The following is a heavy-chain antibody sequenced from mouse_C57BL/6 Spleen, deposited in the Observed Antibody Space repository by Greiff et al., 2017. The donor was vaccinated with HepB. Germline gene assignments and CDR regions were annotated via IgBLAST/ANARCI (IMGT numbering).Heavy chain of an antibody. CDR1: GFTFSSYT. CDR3: ARIYYGNYGYFDV. V-gene: IGHV5-9*01. D-gene: IGHD2-1*01. J-gene: IGHJ1*03. Sequence: EVQRVESGGGLVKPGGSLKLSCAASGFTFSSYTMSWVRQTPEKRLEWVATISGGGGNTYYPDSVKGRFTISRDNAKNTLYLQMSSLRSEDTALYYCARIYYGNYGYFDVWGTGTTVTVSS. CDR2: ISGGGGNT.